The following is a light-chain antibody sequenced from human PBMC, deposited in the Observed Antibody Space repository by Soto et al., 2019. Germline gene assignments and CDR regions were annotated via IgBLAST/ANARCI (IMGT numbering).Light chain of an antibody. CDR1: QSVSSDY. CDR2: GAS. J-gene: IGKJ1*01. V-gene: IGKV3-20*01. Sequence: EIVLTQSPGTLSLPPGERATLSCRASQSVSSDYLAWYQQKPGQASRLLIYGASSRATDIPDRFSGRGSGTDFTLTVASLEPEDFAVYYCQQYGSSPQTFGQGTTVEIK. CDR3: QQYGSSPQT.